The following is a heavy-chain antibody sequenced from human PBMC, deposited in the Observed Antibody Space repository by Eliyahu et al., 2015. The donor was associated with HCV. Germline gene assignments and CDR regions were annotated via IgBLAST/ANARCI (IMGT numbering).Heavy chain of an antibody. CDR3: TTLEGEPAALGSYGMDV. Sequence: EVQLVESGGGLVKPGGSLRLSCAASGLIFSNAWMSWVRQAPGKGLEWVGRIKSKADGGTTDDAAPVKGRFTISRDDSKNTVYLQMNSLKTEDTAVYYCTTLEGEPAALGSYGMDVWGQGTTVTVSS. CDR2: IKSKADGGTT. J-gene: IGHJ6*02. V-gene: IGHV3-15*01. D-gene: IGHD2-2*01. CDR1: GLIFSNAW.